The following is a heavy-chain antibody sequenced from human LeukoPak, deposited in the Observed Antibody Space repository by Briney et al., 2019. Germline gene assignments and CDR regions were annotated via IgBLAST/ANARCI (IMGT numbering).Heavy chain of an antibody. CDR2: IYPGDSDT. V-gene: IGHV5-51*01. Sequence: GESLKISCKGSGYSFTSYWIGWVRHMPGKGLEWMGIIYPGDSDTRYSPSFQGQVTISADKSISTAYLQWSSLKASDTAMYYCARLLHGSGSDDGGNNWFDPWGQGTLVTVSS. CDR3: ARLLHGSGSDDGGNNWFDP. J-gene: IGHJ5*02. CDR1: GYSFTSYW. D-gene: IGHD3-10*01.